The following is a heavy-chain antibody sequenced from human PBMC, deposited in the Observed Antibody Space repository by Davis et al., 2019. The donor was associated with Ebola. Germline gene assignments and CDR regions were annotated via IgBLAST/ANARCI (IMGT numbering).Heavy chain of an antibody. CDR1: GGPISSSSYY. CDR3: ARGLTWSSGWYGIWFDP. J-gene: IGHJ5*02. V-gene: IGHV4-61*05. D-gene: IGHD6-19*01. CDR2: IYYSGST. Sequence: SETLSLTCTVSGGPISSSSYYWGWIRQPPGKGLEWIGYIYYSGSTNYNPSLKSRVTISVDTSKNQFSLKLSSVTAADTAVYYCARGLTWSSGWYGIWFDPWGQGTLVTVSS.